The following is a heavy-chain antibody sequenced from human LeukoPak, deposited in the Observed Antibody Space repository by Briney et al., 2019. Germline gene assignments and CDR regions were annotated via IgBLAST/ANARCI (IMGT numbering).Heavy chain of an antibody. CDR3: ARESTVTTRASGYYYYYMDV. CDR2: IYTSGST. V-gene: IGHV4-4*07. D-gene: IGHD4-17*01. CDR1: GYSISSGYY. Sequence: KASETLSLTCTVSGYSISSGYYWSWIRQPAGKGLEWIGRIYTSGSTNYNPSLQSRVTMSVDKSKNQFSLKLSSVTAADTAVYYCARESTVTTRASGYYYYYMDVWGKGTTVTISS. J-gene: IGHJ6*03.